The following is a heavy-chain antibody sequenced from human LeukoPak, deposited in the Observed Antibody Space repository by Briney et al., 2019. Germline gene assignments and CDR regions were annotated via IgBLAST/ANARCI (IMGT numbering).Heavy chain of an antibody. CDR1: GGSFSGYY. D-gene: IGHD2-15*01. J-gene: IGHJ4*02. Sequence: SETLSLTCAVYGGSFSGYYWSWIRQPPGKGLEWIGEINHSGSTNYNPSLKSRVTISVDTSKNQFSLKLSSVTAADTAVYYCARAKHCSGGSCYIIDYWGQGTLVTASS. V-gene: IGHV4-34*01. CDR3: ARAKHCSGGSCYIIDY. CDR2: INHSGST.